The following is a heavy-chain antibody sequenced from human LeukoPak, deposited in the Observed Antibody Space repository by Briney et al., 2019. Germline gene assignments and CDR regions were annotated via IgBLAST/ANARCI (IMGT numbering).Heavy chain of an antibody. CDR2: IIPILGIA. V-gene: IGHV1-69*04. CDR3: ASVRDGYNNDAFDI. Sequence: ASVKVSCKASGGTFSSYAISWVRHAPGQGLEWMGRIIPILGIANYAQKFQGRVTITADESTSTAYMELSSLRSEDTAVYYCASVRDGYNNDAFDIWGQGTMVTVSS. J-gene: IGHJ3*02. CDR1: GGTFSSYA. D-gene: IGHD5-24*01.